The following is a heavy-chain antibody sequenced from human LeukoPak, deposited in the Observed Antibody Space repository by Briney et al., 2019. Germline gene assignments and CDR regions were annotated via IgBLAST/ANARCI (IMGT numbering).Heavy chain of an antibody. CDR3: ATAGTPDY. J-gene: IGHJ4*02. D-gene: IGHD6-13*01. V-gene: IGHV3-48*01. CDR1: GFTVSSNY. Sequence: PGGSLRLSCAAPGFTVSSNYMSWVRQAPGKGLEWVAYITGSSSSIYYADSVKGRFTISRDNAKNSLYLQMNSLRAEDTAVYYCATAGTPDYWGQGTLVTVSS. CDR2: ITGSSSSI.